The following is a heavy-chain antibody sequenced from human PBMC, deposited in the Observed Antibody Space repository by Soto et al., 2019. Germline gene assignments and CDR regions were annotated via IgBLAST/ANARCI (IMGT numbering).Heavy chain of an antibody. D-gene: IGHD6-19*01. CDR3: AREDIAVAGFDY. J-gene: IGHJ4*02. CDR1: GFILSDCA. CDR2: ISYDGSNK. V-gene: IGHV3-30-3*01. Sequence: SLRLSCATSGFILSDCAMNWVRQAPGKGLEWVAVISYDGSNKYYADSVKGRFTISRDNSKNTLYLQMNSLRAEDTAVYYCAREDIAVAGFDYWGQGTLVTVSS.